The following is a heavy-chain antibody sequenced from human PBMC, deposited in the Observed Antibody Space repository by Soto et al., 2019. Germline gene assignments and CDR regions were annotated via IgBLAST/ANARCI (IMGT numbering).Heavy chain of an antibody. CDR2: INAGNGNT. CDR1: GYAFTSYA. D-gene: IGHD2-8*01. CDR3: ARDLGPPNWFDS. Sequence: ASVKVSCKASGYAFTSYAMHWVRQAPGQRLEWLGWINAGNGNTKYSQKFQGRVTMTTDTSTSTAYMELRSLRSDDTAVYYCARDLGPPNWFDSWGQGTLVTVSS. J-gene: IGHJ5*01. V-gene: IGHV1-3*01.